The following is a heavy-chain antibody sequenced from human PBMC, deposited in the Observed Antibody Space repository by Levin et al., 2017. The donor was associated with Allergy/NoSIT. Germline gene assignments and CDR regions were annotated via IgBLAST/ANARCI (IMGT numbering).Heavy chain of an antibody. V-gene: IGHV3-53*01. J-gene: IGHJ3*02. D-gene: IGHD6-19*01. CDR3: ARENSGWSYAFDI. Sequence: GGSLRLSCAASGFTVSSNYMSWVRQAPGKGLEWVSVIYSGGSTYYADSVKGRFTISRDNSKNTLYLQMNSLRAEDTAVYYCARENSGWSYAFDIWGQGTMVTVSS. CDR1: GFTVSSNY. CDR2: IYSGGST.